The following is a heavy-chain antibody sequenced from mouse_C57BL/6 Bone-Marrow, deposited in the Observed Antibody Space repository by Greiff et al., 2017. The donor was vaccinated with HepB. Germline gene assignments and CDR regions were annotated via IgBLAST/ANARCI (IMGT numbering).Heavy chain of an antibody. CDR1: GFSLTSYG. Sequence: VKLVESGPGLVQPSQSLSITCTVSGFSLTSYGVHWVRQSPGKGLEWLGVIWSGGSTDYNAAFISRLSISKDTSKSQVFFKMNSLQADDTAIYYCARNRYGSSYVYFDYWGQGTTLTVSS. J-gene: IGHJ2*01. V-gene: IGHV2-2*01. D-gene: IGHD1-1*01. CDR2: IWSGGST. CDR3: ARNRYGSSYVYFDY.